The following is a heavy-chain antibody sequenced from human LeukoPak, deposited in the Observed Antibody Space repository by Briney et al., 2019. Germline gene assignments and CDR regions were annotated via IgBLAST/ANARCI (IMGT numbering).Heavy chain of an antibody. CDR3: ARGPRYYYDSRGYSYFDY. CDR1: GFSFSTYW. V-gene: IGHV3-7*01. CDR2: TKQDGSEK. J-gene: IGHJ4*02. Sequence: PGGSLRLSCVASGFSFSTYWMSWVRQAPGKGLEWVANTKQDGSEKYYVDSVKGRFTISRDNAKNSLYLQMNSLRAEDTAVYYCARGPRYYYDSRGYSYFDYWGQGTLVTVSS. D-gene: IGHD3-22*01.